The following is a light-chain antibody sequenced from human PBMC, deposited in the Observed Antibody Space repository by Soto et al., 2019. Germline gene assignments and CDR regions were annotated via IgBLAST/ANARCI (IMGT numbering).Light chain of an antibody. CDR3: QKYNNAPRT. CDR1: QGISNY. Sequence: DIQMTQSPSSLSASVGDTVTITCRASQGISNYLAWYQQKPGQVPNRLIYAASTFQSGVTSRFSGSGSGTDFTLTISSLRHEDVATYYCQKYNNAPRTFGQGTKVEI. V-gene: IGKV1-27*01. J-gene: IGKJ1*01. CDR2: AAS.